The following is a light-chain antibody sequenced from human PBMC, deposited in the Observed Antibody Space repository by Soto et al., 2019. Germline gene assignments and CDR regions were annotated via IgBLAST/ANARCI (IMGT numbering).Light chain of an antibody. V-gene: IGKV1-39*01. CDR1: QSISSY. CDR2: AAS. Sequence: DLQMTQSPSSLSASVGDRVTITCRASQSISSYLNWYQQKPGKAPKLLIYAASSLQSGVPSRFSGSGSGTDFTLTISSLQPEDFATYYCQQSYCTPRTFGQGTKVEIK. CDR3: QQSYCTPRT. J-gene: IGKJ1*01.